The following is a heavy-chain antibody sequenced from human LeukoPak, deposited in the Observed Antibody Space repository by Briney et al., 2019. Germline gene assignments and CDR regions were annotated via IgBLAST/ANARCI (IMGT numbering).Heavy chain of an antibody. CDR3: ARAPATGYSSSWYLY. Sequence: ASVKVSCKASGYTFTSYGISWVRQAPGQGLEWMGWIGAYNGNTNYAQKLQGRVTMTTDTSASTAYMELRSLRSDDTAVYYCARAPATGYSSSWYLYWGQGTLVTVSS. V-gene: IGHV1-18*01. J-gene: IGHJ4*02. CDR2: IGAYNGNT. CDR1: GYTFTSYG. D-gene: IGHD6-13*01.